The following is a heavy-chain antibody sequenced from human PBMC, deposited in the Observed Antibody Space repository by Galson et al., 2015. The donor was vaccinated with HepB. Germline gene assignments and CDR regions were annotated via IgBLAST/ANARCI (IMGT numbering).Heavy chain of an antibody. V-gene: IGHV3-7*03. J-gene: IGHJ6*02. CDR3: ARDTPTADDYGEEKSYYYYGMDV. Sequence: SLRLSCAASGFTFSSYWMSWVRQAPGKGLEWVANIKQDGSEKYYVDSVKGRFTISRDNAKNSLYLQMNSLRAEDTAVYYCARDTPTADDYGEEKSYYYYGMDVWGQGTTVTVSS. CDR1: GFTFSSYW. CDR2: IKQDGSEK. D-gene: IGHD4-17*01.